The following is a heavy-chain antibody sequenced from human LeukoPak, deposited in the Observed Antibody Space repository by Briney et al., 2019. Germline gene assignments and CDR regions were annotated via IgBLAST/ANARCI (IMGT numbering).Heavy chain of an antibody. J-gene: IGHJ4*02. V-gene: IGHV1-2*02. D-gene: IGHD3/OR15-3a*01. CDR1: GYTFSGYY. CDR3: ARARSGDWPNYFFDH. Sequence: ASVKVSCKASGYTFSGYYVHWVRQAPGQGLEWMGWILPHSGDTKYSQNFQGRLTMTGDASISTAYMELSRLKSDDTAIFYCARARSGDWPNYFFDHWGQGTLVTVSS. CDR2: ILPHSGDT.